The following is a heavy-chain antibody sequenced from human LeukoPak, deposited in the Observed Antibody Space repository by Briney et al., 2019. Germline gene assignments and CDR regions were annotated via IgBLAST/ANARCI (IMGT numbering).Heavy chain of an antibody. D-gene: IGHD3-16*02. Sequence: SETLSLTCTVSGGSISSGGYYWSWIRQPPGKGLEWIGYIYHSGSTYYNPSLKSRVTISVDTSKNQFSLKLSSVTAADTAVYYCASAIVDPDAFDIWGQGTMVTVSS. J-gene: IGHJ3*02. CDR3: ASAIVDPDAFDI. CDR1: GGSISSGGYY. CDR2: IYHSGST. V-gene: IGHV4-30-2*02.